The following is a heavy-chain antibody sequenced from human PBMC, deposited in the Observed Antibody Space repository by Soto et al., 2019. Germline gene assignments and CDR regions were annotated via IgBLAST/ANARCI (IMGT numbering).Heavy chain of an antibody. V-gene: IGHV3-30-3*01. D-gene: IGHD2-15*01. J-gene: IGHJ5*02. CDR3: ARDPWCSGGSCYSNNWFDP. CDR2: ISYDGSNK. CDR1: GFTFSSYA. Sequence: GGSLRLSCAASGFTFSSYAMHWVRQAPGKGLEWVAVISYDGSNKYYADSVKGRFTISRDNSKNTLYLQMNSLRAEDTAVYYCARDPWCSGGSCYSNNWFDPWGQGTLVTVSS.